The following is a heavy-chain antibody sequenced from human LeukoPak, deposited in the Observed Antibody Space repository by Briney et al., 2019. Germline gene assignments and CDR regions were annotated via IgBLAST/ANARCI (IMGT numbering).Heavy chain of an antibody. J-gene: IGHJ5*02. CDR3: ARGLGRSSSGRGWFDP. CDR2: IYYSGST. D-gene: IGHD6-13*01. CDR1: GGSISSSSYY. Sequence: PSETLSLTCTVSGGSISSSSYYWGWIRQPPGKGLEWIGSIYYSGSTYYNPSLKSRVTISVDTSKNQFSLKLSSVTAADTAVYYCARGLGRSSSGRGWFDPWGQGTLVTVSS. V-gene: IGHV4-39*01.